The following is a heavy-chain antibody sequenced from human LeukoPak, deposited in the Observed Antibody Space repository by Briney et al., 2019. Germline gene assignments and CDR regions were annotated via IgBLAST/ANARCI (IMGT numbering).Heavy chain of an antibody. CDR2: ISYDGSDK. Sequence: GGSLRLSCAASGFTFRRHALHWVRQAPGKGLEWVAVISYDGSDKYYEESVKGRFSISRDNSKNTLYLQMNSLRTEDTAVYYCARDHSGWDYYSDYWGQGTWVTVSS. CDR1: GFTFRRHA. CDR3: ARDHSGWDYYSDY. J-gene: IGHJ4*02. V-gene: IGHV3-30-3*01. D-gene: IGHD6-19*01.